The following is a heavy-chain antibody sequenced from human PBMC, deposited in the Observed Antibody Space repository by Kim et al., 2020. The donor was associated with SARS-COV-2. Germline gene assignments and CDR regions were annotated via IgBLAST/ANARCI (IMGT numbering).Heavy chain of an antibody. CDR3: AKEGSMARGVSWYFDL. CDR2: ISWKSGSI. Sequence: GGSLRLSCAASGFTFDDYAMHWVRQAPGKGLEWVSGISWKSGSIGYADSVKGRFTISRENAKNSLYLQMNSLRAEDTALSYCAKEGSMARGVSWYFDLWG. CDR1: GFTFDDYA. J-gene: IGHJ2*01. V-gene: IGHV3-9*01. D-gene: IGHD3-10*01.